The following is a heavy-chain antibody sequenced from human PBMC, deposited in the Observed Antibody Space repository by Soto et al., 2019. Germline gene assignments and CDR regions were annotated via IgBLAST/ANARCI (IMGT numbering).Heavy chain of an antibody. V-gene: IGHV1-3*01. CDR3: AQSDTRGVEGFDI. CDR1: GYTFTSYA. J-gene: IGHJ3*02. Sequence: ASVKVSCKASGYTFTSYAMHWVRQAPGQRLEWMGWINAGNGNTKYSQKFQGRVTITRDTSASTAYMELSSLRSEDTAVYYCAQSDTRGVEGFDIWGQGTIVTVSS. CDR2: INAGNGNT. D-gene: IGHD3-10*01.